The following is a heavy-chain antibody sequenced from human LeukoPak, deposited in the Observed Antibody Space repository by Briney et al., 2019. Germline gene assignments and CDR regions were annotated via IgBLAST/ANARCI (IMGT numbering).Heavy chain of an antibody. CDR3: ARDRSDILGDYYYGMDV. CDR1: GFTFSSHE. D-gene: IGHD3-9*01. Sequence: PGGALRLSCAASGFTFSSHEMNTVRQAPGKGLEWVSYISSSGSTIYYADSVKGRFTISRDNAKNSLYLQINSLRAEDTAVYYCARDRSDILGDYYYGMDVWGQGTTVTLSS. J-gene: IGHJ6*02. V-gene: IGHV3-48*03. CDR2: ISSSGSTI.